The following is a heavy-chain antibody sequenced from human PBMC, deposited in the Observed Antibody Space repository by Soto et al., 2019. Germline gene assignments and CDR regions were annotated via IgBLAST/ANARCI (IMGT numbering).Heavy chain of an antibody. V-gene: IGHV4-34*01. Sequence: PSETLCLTCVVSGGSFSTYYYNWIRQSPGKGLEWIGEINHSGSNNYSPSLKSRVTMSLDTSKNQFSLKLTSVTAADTAVYYCARGGSNDWQVAFDIWGQGTMVTVSS. CDR2: INHSGSN. J-gene: IGHJ3*02. CDR3: ARGGSNDWQVAFDI. D-gene: IGHD3-9*01. CDR1: GGSFSTYY.